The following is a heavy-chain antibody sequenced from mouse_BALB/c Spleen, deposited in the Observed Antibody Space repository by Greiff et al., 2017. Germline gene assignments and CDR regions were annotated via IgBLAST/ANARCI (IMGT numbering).Heavy chain of an antibody. D-gene: IGHD1-1*01. J-gene: IGHJ1*01. CDR1: GFTFTDYY. CDR2: IRNKANGYTT. Sequence: EVKLVESGGGLVQPGGSLRLSCATSGFTFTDYYMSWVRQPPGKALEWLGFIRNKANGYTTEYSASVKGRFTISRDNSQSILYLQMNTLRAEDSATYYCARDYYGSRDWYFDVGGAGTTVTVSS. CDR3: ARDYYGSRDWYFDV. V-gene: IGHV7-3*02.